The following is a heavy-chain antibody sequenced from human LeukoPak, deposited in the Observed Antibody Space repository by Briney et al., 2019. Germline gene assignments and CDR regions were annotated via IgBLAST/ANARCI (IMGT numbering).Heavy chain of an antibody. CDR2: IYHSGST. V-gene: IGHV4-4*02. CDR1: GGSISSSNW. Sequence: SETLSLTCAVSGGSISSSNWWSWVRQPPGKGLEWIGEIYHSGSTNYNPSLKSRVTISVDKSKNQFSLNVSSVTAADTAVYYCARGSVYYDFWSGYWSTDIWGQGTMVTVSS. D-gene: IGHD3-3*01. CDR3: ARGSVYYDFWSGYWSTDI. J-gene: IGHJ3*02.